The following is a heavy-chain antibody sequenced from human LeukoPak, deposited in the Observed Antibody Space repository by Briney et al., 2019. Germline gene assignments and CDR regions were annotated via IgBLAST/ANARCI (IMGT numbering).Heavy chain of an antibody. J-gene: IGHJ4*02. Sequence: QTGGSLRLSCAASGLTFSSYAMHWVRQAPGKGLEWVAVISYDGSNKYYADSVKGRFTISRDNSKNTLYLQMNSLRAEDTAVYYCARDGSYGYNSHYHDYWGQGTLVTVSS. V-gene: IGHV3-30*04. CDR3: ARDGSYGYNSHYHDY. D-gene: IGHD5-18*01. CDR2: ISYDGSNK. CDR1: GLTFSSYA.